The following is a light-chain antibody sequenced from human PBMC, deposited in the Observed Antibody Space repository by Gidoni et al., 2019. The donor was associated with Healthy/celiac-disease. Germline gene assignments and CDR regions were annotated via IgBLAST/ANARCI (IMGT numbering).Light chain of an antibody. CDR2: GAS. J-gene: IGKJ2*01. V-gene: IGKV3-15*01. CDR3: QQYNTWPPMYT. Sequence: EIVMTPSPATLSVSPGERATLSCRASQSVSSNVAWYQQKPGQAPRLLIYGASTRATGIPARFSGSWSGTEFTLTISSLQSEDFAVYYCQQYNTWPPMYTFGQGTKLEIK. CDR1: QSVSSN.